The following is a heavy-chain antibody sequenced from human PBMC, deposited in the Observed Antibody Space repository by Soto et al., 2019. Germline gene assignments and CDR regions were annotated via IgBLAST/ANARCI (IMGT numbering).Heavy chain of an antibody. CDR3: ARDLLAVAGRFDP. D-gene: IGHD6-19*01. Sequence: GGSLRLSCAASGFTFSDYYMSWIRHAPGKGLEWVSYISSSGSTIYYADSVKGRFTISRDNAKNSLYLQMNSLRAEDTAVYYCARDLLAVAGRFDPWGQGTLVTVSS. J-gene: IGHJ5*02. V-gene: IGHV3-11*01. CDR1: GFTFSDYY. CDR2: ISSSGSTI.